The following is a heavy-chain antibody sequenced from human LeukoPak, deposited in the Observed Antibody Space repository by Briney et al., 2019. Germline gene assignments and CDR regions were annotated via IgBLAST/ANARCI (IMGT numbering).Heavy chain of an antibody. J-gene: IGHJ4*02. D-gene: IGHD4-17*01. CDR3: ARGSGDLDY. CDR1: GFTFSSYA. Sequence: PRGSLRLSCAASGFTFSSYAMHWVRQAPGKGLEYVSAISSNGGSAYYANSVKGRFTISRDNSKNTLYLHMDSLRAEDMAVYYFARGSGDLDYWGQGTLVTVSS. V-gene: IGHV3-64*01. CDR2: ISSNGGSA.